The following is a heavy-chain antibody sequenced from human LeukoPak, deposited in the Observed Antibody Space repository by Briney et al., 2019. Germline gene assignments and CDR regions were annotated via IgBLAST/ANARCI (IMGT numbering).Heavy chain of an antibody. CDR3: ARDHGIAAAGPYNWFDP. D-gene: IGHD6-13*01. V-gene: IGHV1-46*01. CDR2: INPSGGST. CDR1: GYTFTSYY. Sequence: GASVKVSCKASGYTFTSYYMHWVRRAPGQGLEWMGIINPSGGSTSYAQKFQGRVTMTRDTSTSTVYMELSSLRSEDTAVYYCARDHGIAAAGPYNWFDPWGQGTLVTVSS. J-gene: IGHJ5*02.